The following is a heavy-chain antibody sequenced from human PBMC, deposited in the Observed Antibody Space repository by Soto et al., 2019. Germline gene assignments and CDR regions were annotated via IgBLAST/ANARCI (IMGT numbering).Heavy chain of an antibody. J-gene: IGHJ4*02. CDR3: AKDPSYSSSWPAPFDY. Sequence: EVQLLESGGGLVQPGGSLRLSCAASGFTFSSYAMSWVRQAPGKGLEWVSAISGSGGSTYYADSVKGRFTISRDNSKNTLYLQMNSLRAEDTAVYYCAKDPSYSSSWPAPFDYWGQGTLVTVSS. V-gene: IGHV3-23*01. D-gene: IGHD6-13*01. CDR2: ISGSGGST. CDR1: GFTFSSYA.